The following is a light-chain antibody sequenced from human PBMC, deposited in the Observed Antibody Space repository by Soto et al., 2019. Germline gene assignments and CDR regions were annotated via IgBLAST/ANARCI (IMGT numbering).Light chain of an antibody. J-gene: IGLJ2*01. CDR1: SSDLGGYNY. CDR3: SSYTSGNSVL. Sequence: QSALTQPASVSGSPGQSITISCTGASSDLGGYNYVSWYQQHPGKAPKLMIYEVSNRPSGVSNRFSGSKSGNTASLTISGLQAEDEADYYCSSYTSGNSVLFGGGTKLTVL. V-gene: IGLV2-14*01. CDR2: EVS.